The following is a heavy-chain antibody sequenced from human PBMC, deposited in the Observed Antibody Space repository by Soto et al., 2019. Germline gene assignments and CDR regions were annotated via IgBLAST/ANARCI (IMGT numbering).Heavy chain of an antibody. CDR2: IYYSGST. CDR1: GGSISSYY. D-gene: IGHD3-9*01. V-gene: IGHV4-59*01. Sequence: QVQLQESGPGLVKPSETLSLTCTVSGGSISSYYWSWIRQPPGKGLEWIGYIYYSGSTNYNPSPTSRVTTSVDMSKNLFSLRLSSVTAADTAVYCCARTWPYYDILTGSGPYNWCDPLVQGTLVTVSS. CDR3: ARTWPYYDILTGSGPYNWCDP. J-gene: IGHJ5*02.